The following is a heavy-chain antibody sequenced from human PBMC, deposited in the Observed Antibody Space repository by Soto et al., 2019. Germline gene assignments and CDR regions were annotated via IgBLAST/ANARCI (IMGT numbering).Heavy chain of an antibody. Sequence: ASVKVSCKASGYTFTGYYMHWVRQTAGQGLEWMGWMEPSTGRTGYAQKFQGRVTMTRDTSINTAYMELTTLTSDDTAFYYCARGVSAGVDYWGQGTLVTVSS. CDR3: ARGVSAGVDY. J-gene: IGHJ4*02. CDR2: MEPSTGRT. CDR1: GYTFTGYY. V-gene: IGHV1-8*02. D-gene: IGHD1-26*01.